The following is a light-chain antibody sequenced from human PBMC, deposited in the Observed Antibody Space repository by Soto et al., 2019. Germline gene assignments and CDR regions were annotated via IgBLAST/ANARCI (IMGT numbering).Light chain of an antibody. CDR2: GVS. CDR1: ITDIGAYNY. J-gene: IGLJ1*01. V-gene: IGLV2-14*01. CDR3: SSYTSSITPYV. Sequence: QSALTQPASVSWAPGQSITIACTGTITDIGAYNYGSWYQQHTGKAPKPLIYGVSTRPSGVSNRFSGSKSGNAAYLTISGLQADDEAEYYCSSYTSSITPYVFGTGTKVTVL.